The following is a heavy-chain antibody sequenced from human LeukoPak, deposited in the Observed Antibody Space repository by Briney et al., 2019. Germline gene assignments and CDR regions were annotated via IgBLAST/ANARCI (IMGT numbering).Heavy chain of an antibody. CDR1: GYTFISYD. Sequence: ASVKDSCKAPGYTFISYDINWVRRATGQGLEWMGWMNPKSGKTAFAQKFQGRVTMTRDTSITTAYMELSSLRAEDMALYYCAKGSHYDPFEGAFDIWGQGTMVTVSS. CDR3: AKGSHYDPFEGAFDI. CDR2: MNPKSGKT. V-gene: IGHV1-8*01. D-gene: IGHD3-3*01. J-gene: IGHJ3*02.